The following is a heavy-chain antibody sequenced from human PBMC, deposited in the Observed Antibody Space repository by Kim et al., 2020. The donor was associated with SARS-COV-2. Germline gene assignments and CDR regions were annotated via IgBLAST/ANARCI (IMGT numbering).Heavy chain of an antibody. CDR3: ASPSGNYWDFDS. Sequence: SETLSLTCTVSGASIRSDSRYWGWIRQPPGKGLEWIGSINHNENAYYNPSLESRVTISVDTSKNQFSLKLSSVTAADTAVYYCASPSGNYWDFDSWGQGTLVTVSS. CDR2: INHNENA. J-gene: IGHJ4*02. CDR1: GASIRSDSRY. D-gene: IGHD1-26*01. V-gene: IGHV4-39*01.